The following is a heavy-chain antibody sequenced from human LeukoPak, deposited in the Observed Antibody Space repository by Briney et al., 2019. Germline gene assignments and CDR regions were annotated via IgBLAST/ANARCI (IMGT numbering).Heavy chain of an antibody. CDR3: ARHSWYSSGWYYFDY. CDR2: IYYSGST. D-gene: IGHD6-19*01. J-gene: IGHJ4*02. V-gene: IGHV4-39*01. CDR1: GGSISSSSCY. Sequence: TSSETLSLTCTVSGGSISSSSCYWGWIRQPPGKGLEWIGSIYYSGSTYYNPSLKSRVTISVDTSKNQFSLKLSSVTAADTAVYYCARHSWYSSGWYYFDYWGQGTLVSVSS.